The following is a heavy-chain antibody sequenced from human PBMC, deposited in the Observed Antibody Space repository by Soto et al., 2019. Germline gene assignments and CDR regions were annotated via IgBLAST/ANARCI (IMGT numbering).Heavy chain of an antibody. CDR3: RTGTLTPYYYYMDV. V-gene: IGHV3-30*03. CDR1: GFTFSSYG. J-gene: IGHJ6*03. D-gene: IGHD3-10*01. CDR2: ISYDGSNK. Sequence: GGSLRLSCAASGFTFSSYGMRWVRQAPGKGLEWAAVISYDGSNKYYADSVKGRFTISRDNSKNTLYLQMNSLRAEDTAVYYCRTGTLTPYYYYMDVWGKGTTVTVSS.